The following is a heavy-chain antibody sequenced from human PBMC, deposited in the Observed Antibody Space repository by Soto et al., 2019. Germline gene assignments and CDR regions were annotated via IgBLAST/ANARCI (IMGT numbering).Heavy chain of an antibody. J-gene: IGHJ4*02. CDR2: IYWDDDK. D-gene: IGHD4-17*01. Sequence: QITLKESGPTLVKPTQTLTLTCTFSGFSLSTSGVSVGWVRQPPGRALEWLALIYWDDDKHYSPSLKSRLTHTKDTSKNQVVLTKTNMDPVDTATEDWAHRTGDGARGDYWGQGTLVTVSS. CDR3: AHRTGDGARGDY. CDR1: GFSLSTSGVS. V-gene: IGHV2-5*02.